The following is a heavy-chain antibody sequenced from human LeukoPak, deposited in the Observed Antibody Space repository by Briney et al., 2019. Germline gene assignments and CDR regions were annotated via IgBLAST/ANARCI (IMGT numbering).Heavy chain of an antibody. D-gene: IGHD2-8*02. CDR1: GFTFSSYS. CDR3: AKDFVGTGNFRGGDY. V-gene: IGHV3-21*04. J-gene: IGHJ4*02. Sequence: GGSLRLSCAASGFTFSSYSMNWVRQAPGKGLEWVSSISSSSSYIYYADSVKGRFTISRDNAKNSLYLQMNTLRVEDTAVYYCAKDFVGTGNFRGGDYWGQGTLVTVSS. CDR2: ISSSSSYI.